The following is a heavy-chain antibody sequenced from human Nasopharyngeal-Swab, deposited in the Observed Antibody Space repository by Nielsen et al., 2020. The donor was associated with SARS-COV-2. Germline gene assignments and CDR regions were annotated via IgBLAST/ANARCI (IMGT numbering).Heavy chain of an antibody. J-gene: IGHJ3*02. CDR1: GFTVSSNY. CDR3: ARGLAVAGSRAFDI. CDR2: IYSGGST. Sequence: EGSLRLSCAASGFTVSSNYMSWVRQAPGKGLEWVSVIYSGGSTYYADSVKGRFTISRDNSKNTLYLQMNSLRAEDTAVYYCARGLAVAGSRAFDIWGQGTMVTVSS. V-gene: IGHV3-53*01. D-gene: IGHD6-19*01.